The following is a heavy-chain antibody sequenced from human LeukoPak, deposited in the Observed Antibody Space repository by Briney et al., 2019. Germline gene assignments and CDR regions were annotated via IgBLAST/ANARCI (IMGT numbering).Heavy chain of an antibody. J-gene: IGHJ4*02. CDR1: GFTFSSYG. V-gene: IGHV3-23*01. CDR3: ARDAGSSWPGRYFDY. D-gene: IGHD6-13*01. CDR2: ISGSGGST. Sequence: QTGGSLRLSCVASGFTFSSYGMSWVRQAPGKGLEWVSAISGSGGSTYYADSVKGRFTISRDNSKNTLYLQMNSLRAEDTAVYYCARDAGSSWPGRYFDYWGQGTLVTVSS.